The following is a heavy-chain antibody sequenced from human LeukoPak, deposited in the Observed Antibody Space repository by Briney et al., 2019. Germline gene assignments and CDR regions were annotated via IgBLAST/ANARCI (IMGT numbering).Heavy chain of an antibody. CDR1: GYTFTSYG. CDR2: ISAYNGNT. J-gene: IGHJ6*02. CDR3: ARDFIAAAGPPNYYYGMDV. V-gene: IGHV1-18*01. Sequence: ASVKVSCKASGYTFTSYGISWVRRAPGQGLEWMGWISAYNGNTNYAQKLQGRVTMTTDTSTSTAYMELRSLRSDDTAVYYCARDFIAAAGPPNYYYGMDVWGQGTTVTVSS. D-gene: IGHD6-13*01.